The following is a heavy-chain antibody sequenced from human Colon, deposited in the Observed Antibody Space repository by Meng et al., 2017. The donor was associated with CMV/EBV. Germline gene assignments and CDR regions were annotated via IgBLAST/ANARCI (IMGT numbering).Heavy chain of an antibody. CDR1: GVTFTNYA. D-gene: IGHD6-19*01. J-gene: IGHJ5*02. CDR3: ARDFETSSGWYNWFDP. CDR2: IIPMFGTA. Sequence: SVQVSCKASGVTFTNYAISWVRQAPGQGLEWMGGIIPMFGTANYAQKIQGRVTITTDDSTSTAYMELSSLRSEDTAMYYCARDFETSSGWYNWFDPWGQGTLVTVSS. V-gene: IGHV1-69*05.